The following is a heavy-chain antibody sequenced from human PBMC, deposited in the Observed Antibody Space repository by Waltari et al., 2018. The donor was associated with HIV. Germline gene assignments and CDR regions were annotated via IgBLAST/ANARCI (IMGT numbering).Heavy chain of an antibody. CDR1: GFTFSSYS. Sequence: EVQLVESGGGLVKPGGSLRLSCAASGFTFSSYSMYWVRQAPGKWLEWVSSISSSSSYIYYADSVKGRFTISRDNAKNSLYLQMNSLRAEDTAVYCCARDAIEGAFDIWGQGTMVTVSS. J-gene: IGHJ3*02. CDR2: ISSSSSYI. D-gene: IGHD1-26*01. CDR3: ARDAIEGAFDI. V-gene: IGHV3-21*01.